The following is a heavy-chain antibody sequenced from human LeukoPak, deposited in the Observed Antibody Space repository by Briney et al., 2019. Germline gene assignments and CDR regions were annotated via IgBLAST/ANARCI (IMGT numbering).Heavy chain of an antibody. Sequence: KTSETLSLTCAVYGASFSGYYWSWIRQPPGKGLEWIGEINYSGSTNYNPSLKSRVTISVDTSKNQFSLKLSSVTAADTAVYYCARGGGNYYMDVWDKGTTVTVSS. CDR2: INYSGST. CDR3: ARGGGNYYMDV. D-gene: IGHD3-16*01. J-gene: IGHJ6*03. V-gene: IGHV4-34*01. CDR1: GASFSGYY.